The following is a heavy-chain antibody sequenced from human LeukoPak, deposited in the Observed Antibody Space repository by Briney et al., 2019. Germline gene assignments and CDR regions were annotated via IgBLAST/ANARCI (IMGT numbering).Heavy chain of an antibody. CDR2: IVPVFGTP. D-gene: IGHD1-26*01. Sequence: GASVKVSCKASGDTFSKYAVTWVRQAPGQGLEWMGNIVPVFGTPIYAQKFQGRVTMTRDASTSTVYMELSSLRSEDTAVYYCARDGQPVLYSGSYGGFDYWGQGTLVTVSS. CDR3: ARDGQPVLYSGSYGGFDY. J-gene: IGHJ4*02. CDR1: GDTFSKYA. V-gene: IGHV1-69*05.